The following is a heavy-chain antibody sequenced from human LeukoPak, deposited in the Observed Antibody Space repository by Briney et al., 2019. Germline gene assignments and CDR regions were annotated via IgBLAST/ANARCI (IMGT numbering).Heavy chain of an antibody. D-gene: IGHD3-10*01. J-gene: IGHJ4*02. Sequence: GASVKVSCKASGYTFTSYYIFCVRQAPGQGLEWMGIINPSSGSTNYAQKFQGRVTITADESTSTAYMELSSLRSEDTAVYYCARDHGSGSYSFDYWGQGTLVTVSS. V-gene: IGHV1-46*01. CDR1: GYTFTSYY. CDR2: INPSSGST. CDR3: ARDHGSGSYSFDY.